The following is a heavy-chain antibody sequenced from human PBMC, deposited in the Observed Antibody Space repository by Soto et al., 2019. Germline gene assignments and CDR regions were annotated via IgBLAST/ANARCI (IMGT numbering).Heavy chain of an antibody. Sequence: EVQLLESGGGLVQPGGSLRLSCAASGFTFSSYAMSCVRQAPGKGLEWVSAISGSGGSTYYADSVKGRFTISRDNSKXXXXXXXXXXXXXXXXXXXXXXXXXXXXXXNFDYWGQGTLVTVSS. CDR3: XXXXXXXXXXNFDY. J-gene: IGHJ4*02. CDR2: ISGSGGST. V-gene: IGHV3-23*01. CDR1: GFTFSSYA.